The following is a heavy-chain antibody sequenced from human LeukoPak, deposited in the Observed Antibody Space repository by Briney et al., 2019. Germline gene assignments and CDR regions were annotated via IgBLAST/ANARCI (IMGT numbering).Heavy chain of an antibody. D-gene: IGHD4-23*01. Sequence: GASVKVSCKAFGYTFTGYYMHWVRQAPGQGLEWMGWISPNSGGTNYAQKFQGRVTTTRDTSISTAYMELSRLRSDDTAVYYCVPTTVARNYYFDYWGQGTLVTVSA. CDR1: GYTFTGYY. V-gene: IGHV1-2*02. CDR3: VPTTVARNYYFDY. J-gene: IGHJ4*02. CDR2: ISPNSGGT.